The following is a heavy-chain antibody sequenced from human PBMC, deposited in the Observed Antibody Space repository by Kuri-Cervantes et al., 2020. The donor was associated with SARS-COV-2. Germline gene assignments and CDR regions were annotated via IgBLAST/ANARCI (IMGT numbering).Heavy chain of an antibody. CDR1: GYNFTTYG. J-gene: IGHJ6*03. CDR3: ARDGYSYGGYYYYYLDV. D-gene: IGHD5-18*01. V-gene: IGHV1-18*04. CDR2: ISGYNGNT. Sequence: ASVKVSCKASGYNFTTYGISWVRQAPGQGLEWMGWISGYNGNTYYAQKFQGRVTMTIDTSTTTAYMGLRSLRSDDTAVYYCARDGYSYGGYYYYYLDVWGKGTTVTVSS.